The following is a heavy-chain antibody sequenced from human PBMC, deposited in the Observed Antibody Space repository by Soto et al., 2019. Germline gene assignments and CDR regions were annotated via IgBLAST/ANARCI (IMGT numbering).Heavy chain of an antibody. Sequence: GGSLRLSCAASGFTFSSYAMSWVRQAPGKGLEWVSAISGSGGSTYYADSVKGRFTISRDNSKNTLYLQMNSLRAEDMAVYYCAKRGEYTVTTLDYWGQGTLVTVSS. CDR2: ISGSGGST. J-gene: IGHJ4*02. CDR1: GFTFSSYA. D-gene: IGHD4-17*01. V-gene: IGHV3-23*01. CDR3: AKRGEYTVTTLDY.